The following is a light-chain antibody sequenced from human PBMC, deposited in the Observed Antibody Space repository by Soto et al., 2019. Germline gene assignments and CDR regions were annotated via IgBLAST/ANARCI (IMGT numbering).Light chain of an antibody. Sequence: EIVLTQSPGTLSLSPGERATLSCRASQSVSSSNLAWYQQKPGQAPRLLIYGASSRATGIPDRFSGSGSGADFTLTISRLEPEDFAAYYCQQYGSSPFTFGRGNKVDIK. CDR2: GAS. J-gene: IGKJ3*01. CDR1: QSVSSSN. CDR3: QQYGSSPFT. V-gene: IGKV3-20*01.